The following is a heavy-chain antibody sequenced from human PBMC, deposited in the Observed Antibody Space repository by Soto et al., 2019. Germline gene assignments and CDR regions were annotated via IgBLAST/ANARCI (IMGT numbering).Heavy chain of an antibody. Sequence: QVQLVESGGGVVQPGRSLRLSCAASGFTFSSYVMHWVRQTLGRGLGWVAFISHDGNNKYYADSVKGRFTISRDNSENTLYLQMDSLRAEDTAVYYCARDDEGGSDCDLGYWGQGTLVTVSS. D-gene: IGHD1-26*01. CDR3: ARDDEGGSDCDLGY. CDR2: ISHDGNNK. V-gene: IGHV3-30-3*01. J-gene: IGHJ4*02. CDR1: GFTFSSYV.